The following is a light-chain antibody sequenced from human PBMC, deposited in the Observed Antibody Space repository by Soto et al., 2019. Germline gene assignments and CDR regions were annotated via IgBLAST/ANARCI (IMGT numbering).Light chain of an antibody. CDR2: AAS. CDR1: QSIDNY. V-gene: IGKV1-39*01. CDR3: QQSYSSPET. Sequence: DIQMTQSPSSLSASVGDRVTITCRASQSIDNYLNWYQQKPGKAPNLLIYAASTLLSGVPSRFSGRGSGTHFTPTISSLQHEDFATYYCQQSYSSPETFGQGTKVEIK. J-gene: IGKJ1*01.